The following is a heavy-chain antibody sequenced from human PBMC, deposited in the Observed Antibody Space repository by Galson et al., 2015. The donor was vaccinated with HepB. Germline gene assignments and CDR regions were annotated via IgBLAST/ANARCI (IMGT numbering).Heavy chain of an antibody. CDR1: GFIFTNHA. CDR2: ISYDGTYR. Sequence: SLRLSCAASGFIFTNHAMHWIRQAPGKPLEFVAAISYDGTYRPDADSAKGRFTISRDNSKNMLYLQMNSLRVEDTAMYYCARGIGVGGTLGVPDCWGQGALVTVSS. D-gene: IGHD1-26*01. J-gene: IGHJ4*02. V-gene: IGHV3-30-3*01. CDR3: ARGIGVGGTLGVPDC.